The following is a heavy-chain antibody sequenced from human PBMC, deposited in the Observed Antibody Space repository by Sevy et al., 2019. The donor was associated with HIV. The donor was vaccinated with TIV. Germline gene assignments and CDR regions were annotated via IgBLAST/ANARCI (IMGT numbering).Heavy chain of an antibody. J-gene: IGHJ3*02. V-gene: IGHV3-30-3*01. D-gene: IGHD3-10*01. Sequence: GGSLRLSCAASGFTFSSYAMHWVRQAPGKGLEWVVVISYDGSNKYYADSVKGRFTISRDNSKNTLYLQMNSLRAEDTAVYYCARDKSSMVREGGAFDIWGQGTMVTVSS. CDR3: ARDKSSMVREGGAFDI. CDR1: GFTFSSYA. CDR2: ISYDGSNK.